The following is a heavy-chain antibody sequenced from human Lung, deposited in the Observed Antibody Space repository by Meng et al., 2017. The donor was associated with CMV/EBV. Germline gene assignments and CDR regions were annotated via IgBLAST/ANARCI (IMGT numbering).Heavy chain of an antibody. J-gene: IGHJ4*02. Sequence: GESLKISCAASGFFFSGYSMHWVRQTPGKGLEWLSSISGRSAYKYYADSMRGRFTISRDNAKSSLFLQMDRLRLEDTGVYYCARDMTLVRGVNVTFPYVCDHWGQGTLVTVSS. D-gene: IGHD3-10*01. CDR3: ARDMTLVRGVNVTFPYVCDH. CDR1: GFFFSGYS. V-gene: IGHV3-21*01. CDR2: ISGRSAYK.